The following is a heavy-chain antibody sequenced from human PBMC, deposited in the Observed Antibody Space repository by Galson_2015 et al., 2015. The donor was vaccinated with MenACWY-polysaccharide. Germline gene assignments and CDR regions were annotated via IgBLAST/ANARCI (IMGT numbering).Heavy chain of an antibody. CDR3: AKAGPRSSWTMGLDY. V-gene: IGHV3-23*01. CDR1: GFSFSAYG. D-gene: IGHD6-13*01. CDR2: SGSCGGL. Sequence: SLRLSCAASGFSFSAYGMSWVRQAPGRGLEWVSGSGSCGGLYYADSVKGRFTVSRDNSKNTLYLQMNNLRAEDTAVYYCAKAGPRSSWTMGLDYWGQGTLITVSS. J-gene: IGHJ4*02.